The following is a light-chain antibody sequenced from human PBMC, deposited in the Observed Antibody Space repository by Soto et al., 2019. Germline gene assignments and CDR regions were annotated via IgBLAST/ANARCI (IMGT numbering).Light chain of an antibody. J-gene: IGLJ3*02. Sequence: QSALTQPASVSGSPGQSITISCTGTSSDVAGYNHVSWYQHHPGKAPKLMIYEVTKRPSGVSNRFSGSKSGNTASLTISGLQTDDEAAYYCSSYTTTNTWVFGGGTKLTVL. V-gene: IGLV2-14*01. CDR1: SSDVAGYNH. CDR3: SSYTTTNTWV. CDR2: EVT.